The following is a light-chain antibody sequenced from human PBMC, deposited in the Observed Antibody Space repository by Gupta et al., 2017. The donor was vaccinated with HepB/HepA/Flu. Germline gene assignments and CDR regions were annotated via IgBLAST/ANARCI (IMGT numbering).Light chain of an antibody. CDR3: QQYGSSPRT. V-gene: IGKV3-20*01. J-gene: IGKJ1*01. CDR2: GAS. Sequence: EVVLTQSPGTLSLYPGERATLSCRASQSFSNNYLAWYQQKPGQAPRLLIYGASGRATGIPDRFSGSGSGTDFTLTISRLEPEDFAVYYCQQYGSSPRTFGQGTKVEIK. CDR1: QSFSNNY.